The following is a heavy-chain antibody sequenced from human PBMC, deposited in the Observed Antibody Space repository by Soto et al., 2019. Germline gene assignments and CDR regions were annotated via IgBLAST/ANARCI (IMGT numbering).Heavy chain of an antibody. CDR1: GYTFTSYA. CDR3: ARSRYCSSTSCYSFDY. CDR2: INAGNGNT. Sequence: GASVKVSCKASGYTFTSYAMHWVRQAPGQRLEWMGWINAGNGNTKYSQKFQGRVTITRDTSASTAYMELSSLRSEDTAVYYCARSRYCSSTSCYSFDYWGQGTLVTVSS. J-gene: IGHJ4*02. V-gene: IGHV1-3*01. D-gene: IGHD2-2*01.